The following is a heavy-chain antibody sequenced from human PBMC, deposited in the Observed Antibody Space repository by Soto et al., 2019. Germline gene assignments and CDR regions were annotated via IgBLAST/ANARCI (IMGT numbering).Heavy chain of an antibody. CDR3: ARFGNIVVVPSASSP. V-gene: IGHV3-49*03. CDR2: IRSKAYGGTT. D-gene: IGHD2-2*01. CDR1: GFTFGDYA. J-gene: IGHJ5*02. Sequence: AGGSLRLSCTASGFTFGDYAMSWFRQAPGKGLEWVGFIRSKAYGGTTEYAASVKGRFTISRDDSKSIAYLQMNSLKTEDTAVYYCARFGNIVVVPSASSPWGQGTLVTVSS.